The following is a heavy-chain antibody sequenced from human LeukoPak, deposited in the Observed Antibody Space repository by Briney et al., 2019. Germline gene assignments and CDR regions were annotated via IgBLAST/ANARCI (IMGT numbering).Heavy chain of an antibody. V-gene: IGHV4-31*03. Sequence: PSQTLSLTCTVSGGSISSGGYYWSWIRQHPGKGLEWIGYIYYSGSTYYNPSLKSRVTISVDTSKNQFSLKLSSVTAADTAVYYCARGTPLTESSGRYGGDYWGQGTLVTVSS. D-gene: IGHD6-19*01. J-gene: IGHJ4*02. CDR2: IYYSGST. CDR1: GGSISSGGYY. CDR3: ARGTPLTESSGRYGGDY.